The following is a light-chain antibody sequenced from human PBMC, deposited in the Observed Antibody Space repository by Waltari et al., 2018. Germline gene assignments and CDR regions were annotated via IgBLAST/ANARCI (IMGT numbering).Light chain of an antibody. CDR1: RGISSY. CDR3: QQVNTYSWT. J-gene: IGKJ1*01. V-gene: IGKV1-9*01. Sequence: DINLTQSPSYLSASVGDRVNITCRASRGISSYLAWYQQKPGKAPKHLIYAASTLQSGVPLRFSGSVSGTEFTLTISSLQPEDFATYYCQQVNTYSWTFGQGTKVEIK. CDR2: AAS.